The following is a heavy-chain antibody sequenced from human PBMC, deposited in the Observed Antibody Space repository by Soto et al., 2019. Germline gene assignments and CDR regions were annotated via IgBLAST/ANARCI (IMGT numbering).Heavy chain of an antibody. V-gene: IGHV3-23*01. CDR1: GFTFSSYA. J-gene: IGHJ6*02. Sequence: LRLSCAASGFTFSSYAMSWVCQAPGKGLEWVSAISGSGGSTYYADSVKGRFTISRDNSKNTLYLQMNSLRAEDTAVYYCAKVTTRKVYYGMDVWGQGTTVTVSS. CDR2: ISGSGGST. CDR3: AKVTTRKVYYGMDV. D-gene: IGHD4-17*01.